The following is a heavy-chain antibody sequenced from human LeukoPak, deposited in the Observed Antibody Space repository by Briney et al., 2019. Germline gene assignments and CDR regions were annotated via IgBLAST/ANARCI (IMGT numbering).Heavy chain of an antibody. V-gene: IGHV1-46*01. CDR3: ARGEYQLLGWFDP. CDR2: INPSGGST. CDR1: GYTFTSYG. D-gene: IGHD2-2*01. Sequence: ASVKVSCKASGYTFTSYGISWVRQAPGQGLEWMGIINPSGGSTSYAQKFQGRVTMTRDTSTSTVYMELSSLRSEDTAVYYCARGEYQLLGWFDPWGQGTLVTVSS. J-gene: IGHJ5*02.